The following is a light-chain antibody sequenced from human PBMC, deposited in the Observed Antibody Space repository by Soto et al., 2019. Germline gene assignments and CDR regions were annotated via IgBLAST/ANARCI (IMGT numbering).Light chain of an antibody. CDR3: QQHNDWPT. CDR1: ESVRSK. CDR2: DAS. Sequence: EIGMTKSXATLSVSAWXRATLSCRPSESVRSKLVXYQKKNGEAPRXLIHDASTRDTGITARFSGSGCGTEFSITISIVESEDFAIYECQQHNDWPTFGQGTRLEIK. J-gene: IGKJ5*01. V-gene: IGKV3-15*01.